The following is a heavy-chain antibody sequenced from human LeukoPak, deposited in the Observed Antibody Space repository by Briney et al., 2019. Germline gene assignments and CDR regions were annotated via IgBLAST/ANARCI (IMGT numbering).Heavy chain of an antibody. D-gene: IGHD3-10*02. J-gene: IGHJ6*04. Sequence: GGSLRLSCAASGFTFSSYEMNWVRQAPGKGLEWVSYISSSGSTIYYADSVKGRFTISRDNAKNSLYLQTNSLRAEDTAVYYCAELGITVIGGVWGKGTTVTISS. CDR3: AELGITVIGGV. CDR2: ISSSGSTI. V-gene: IGHV3-48*03. CDR1: GFTFSSYE.